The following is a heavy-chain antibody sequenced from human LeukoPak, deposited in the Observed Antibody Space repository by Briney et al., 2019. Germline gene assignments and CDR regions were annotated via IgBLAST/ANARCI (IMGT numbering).Heavy chain of an antibody. Sequence: PSETLSLTCTVSGGSISSGGYYWSWIRQHPGKGLEWIGYIYYSGSTYYNPSLKSRVIISVDTSKNQFSLKLSSVTAADTAVYYCARGPGYYDSSGLAPWGQGTLVTVSS. CDR1: GGSISSGGYY. CDR2: IYYSGST. D-gene: IGHD3-22*01. V-gene: IGHV4-31*03. CDR3: ARGPGYYDSSGLAP. J-gene: IGHJ5*02.